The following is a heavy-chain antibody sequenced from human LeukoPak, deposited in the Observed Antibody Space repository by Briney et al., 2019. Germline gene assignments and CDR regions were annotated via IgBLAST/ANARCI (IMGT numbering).Heavy chain of an antibody. J-gene: IGHJ4*02. V-gene: IGHV3-23*01. CDR3: AKDARISMIVVVRGARPYYFDY. CDR1: GFTFSSNA. D-gene: IGHD3-22*01. Sequence: GGSLRLSCAAFGFTFSSNAMSWVRQAPGKGLEWVSAISGSGGSTYYADSVKGRFTISRDNSKDTLYLQMNSLRAEDTAVYYCAKDARISMIVVVRGARPYYFDYWGQGTLVTVSS. CDR2: ISGSGGST.